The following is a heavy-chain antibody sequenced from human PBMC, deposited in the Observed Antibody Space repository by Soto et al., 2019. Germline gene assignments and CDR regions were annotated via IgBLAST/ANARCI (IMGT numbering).Heavy chain of an antibody. J-gene: IGHJ4*02. D-gene: IGHD6-6*01. CDR3: ARDDLSVAARRGY. CDR2: ISAYNGNT. CDR1: GYAYSIDG. Sequence: SVKRSWKGSGYAYSIDGVGWGRQAPGQGLEWMGWISAYNGNTNYAQKLQGRVTMTTDTSTSTAYMELRSLRSDDTAVYYCARDDLSVAARRGYWAQGTLVSLSS. V-gene: IGHV1-18*01.